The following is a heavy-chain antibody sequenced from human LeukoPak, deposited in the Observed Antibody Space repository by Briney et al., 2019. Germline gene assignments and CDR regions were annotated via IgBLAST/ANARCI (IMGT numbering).Heavy chain of an antibody. V-gene: IGHV3-30*03. CDR3: ALELDV. Sequence: PGRSLRLSCAASGFTLSSYGMHWVRQAPGKGLEWVAVISYDGSNKYYADSVKGRFTISRDNSKNTLYLQMNSLRAEDTAVYYCALELDVWGQGTTVTVSS. CDR1: GFTLSSYG. J-gene: IGHJ6*02. CDR2: ISYDGSNK.